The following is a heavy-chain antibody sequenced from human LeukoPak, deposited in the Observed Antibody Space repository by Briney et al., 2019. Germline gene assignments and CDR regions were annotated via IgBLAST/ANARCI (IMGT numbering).Heavy chain of an antibody. J-gene: IGHJ4*02. Sequence: GGSLRLSCAASGFTFSRFGMSWVRQAPGKGLEWVSHISVSTTSRYYAGSVMGRFTISRDNAKNSLYLQMNSLRDEDTAVYYCARGVIVGATTLDYWGQGTLVTVSS. CDR1: GFTFSRFG. V-gene: IGHV3-48*02. D-gene: IGHD1-26*01. CDR2: ISVSTTSR. CDR3: ARGVIVGATTLDY.